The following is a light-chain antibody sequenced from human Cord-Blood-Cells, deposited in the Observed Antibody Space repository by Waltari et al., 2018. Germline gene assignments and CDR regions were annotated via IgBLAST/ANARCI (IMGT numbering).Light chain of an antibody. CDR1: SRDVGGYNY. CDR3: SSYAGSNNLV. CDR2: EVS. V-gene: IGLV2-8*01. J-gene: IGLJ3*02. Sequence: QSALTQPPSASGSPGQSVTISCTGTSRDVGGYNYVSWYQQHPGKAPKLMIYEVSKRPSGVPDRCSGSKSGNTASRTVSGLQAEDEADYYCSSYAGSNNLVFGGGTKLTVL.